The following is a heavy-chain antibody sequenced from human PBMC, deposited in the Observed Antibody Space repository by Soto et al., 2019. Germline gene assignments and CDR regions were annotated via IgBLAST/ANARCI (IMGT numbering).Heavy chain of an antibody. V-gene: IGHV2-5*02. J-gene: IGHJ5*02. D-gene: IGHD4-4*01. CDR3: ARRFGNYVRWFDP. Sequence: QITLKESGPPLVKPTQTLTLTCTFSGFSLSTTEVGVGWIRQTPGKALEWLAIIYWDADNRYSPSLKSRLTIAKDTSKNPVILTMTNMDPVDTATYYCARRFGNYVRWFDPWGQGTLVTVSS. CDR2: IYWDADN. CDR1: GFSLSTTEVG.